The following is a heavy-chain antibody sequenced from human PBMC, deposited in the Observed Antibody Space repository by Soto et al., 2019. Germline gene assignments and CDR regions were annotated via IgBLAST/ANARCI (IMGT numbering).Heavy chain of an antibody. V-gene: IGHV4-39*01. J-gene: IGHJ4*02. CDR3: ARHVNLPLAGTGFDS. CDR2: IYSTENT. Sequence: SETLSLTCTVSGGSVSRNSYSWGWIRQSPGKGLEWIGSIYSTENTYYHPSLLSRVTISVDTSQDQFSLRLTSVTATDTAVYYCARHVNLPLAGTGFDSWGRGTLVTVSS. CDR1: GGSVSRNSYS. D-gene: IGHD6-19*01.